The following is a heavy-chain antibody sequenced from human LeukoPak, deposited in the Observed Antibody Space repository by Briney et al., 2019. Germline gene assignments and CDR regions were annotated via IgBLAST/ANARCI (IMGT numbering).Heavy chain of an antibody. CDR3: VREANWYFDL. J-gene: IGHJ2*01. V-gene: IGHV3-74*01. Sequence: PGGSLRLSCVASGFTFSRDWMHWVRHTPGKGLVWVSGTNRDGTSLIYAESERGRFTISRDNAKSTLYLEMHSLRVEDTSVFFCVREANWYFDLWGRGTVVTVSS. CDR2: TNRDGTSL. CDR1: GFTFSRDW.